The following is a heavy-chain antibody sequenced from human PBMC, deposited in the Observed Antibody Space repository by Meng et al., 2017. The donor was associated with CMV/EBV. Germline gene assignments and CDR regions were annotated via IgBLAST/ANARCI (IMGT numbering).Heavy chain of an antibody. CDR2: MNPNSGNT. CDR1: GYTFTSYD. J-gene: IGHJ4*02. CDR3: ARGLRIFGVVPSPYYFDY. D-gene: IGHD3-3*01. V-gene: IGHV1-8*01. Sequence: ASVKVSCKASGYTFTSYDINWVRQATGQGLEWMGWMNPNSGNTGYAQKSQGRVTMTRNTSISTAYMELSSLRSEDTAVYYCARGLRIFGVVPSPYYFDYWGQGTLVTVSS.